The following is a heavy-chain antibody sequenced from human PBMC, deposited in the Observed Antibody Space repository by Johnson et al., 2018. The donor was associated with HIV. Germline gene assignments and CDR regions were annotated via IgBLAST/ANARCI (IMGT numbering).Heavy chain of an antibody. Sequence: QVQLVESGGGVVQPGRSLRLSCAASGFSFSSYAMHWVRQAPGKGLEWVAVVSYDGSERYYADSVKGRFTISRDSSKNTLYLQMNSLRAEDTAVYYCARYEGNYVAFDIWGQGTMVTVSS. V-gene: IGHV3-30*04. CDR1: GFSFSSYA. D-gene: IGHD1-7*01. CDR3: ARYEGNYVAFDI. CDR2: VSYDGSER. J-gene: IGHJ3*02.